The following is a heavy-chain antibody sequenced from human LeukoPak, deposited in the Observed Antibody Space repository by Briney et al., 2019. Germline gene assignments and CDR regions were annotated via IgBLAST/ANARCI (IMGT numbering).Heavy chain of an antibody. CDR3: AREGGNFEFDY. Sequence: GASVKVSCKASGYTFTSYGISWVRQAPGQGLEWMGWINAYNDKTDYAQKVQGRVTMTTDTSTSTAYMELRSLRSDDTAVYYCAREGGNFEFDYWGQGTLVTVSS. D-gene: IGHD4-23*01. CDR2: INAYNDKT. CDR1: GYTFTSYG. J-gene: IGHJ4*02. V-gene: IGHV1-18*01.